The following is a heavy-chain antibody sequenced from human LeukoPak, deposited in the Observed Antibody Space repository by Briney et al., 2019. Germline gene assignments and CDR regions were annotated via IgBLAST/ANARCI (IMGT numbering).Heavy chain of an antibody. J-gene: IGHJ4*02. V-gene: IGHV3-23*01. CDR3: AKGAHSSGWLSHDY. Sequence: GGSLRLSCAASGFSFSSHGMSWVRQAPGKGLEWVSGIIGGAGGTYYADSVKGRFTISRDNSKNTLYLQMSSLRGEDTAVYYCAKGAHSSGWLSHDYWGQGTLVTVSS. D-gene: IGHD6-19*01. CDR2: IIGGAGGT. CDR1: GFSFSSHG.